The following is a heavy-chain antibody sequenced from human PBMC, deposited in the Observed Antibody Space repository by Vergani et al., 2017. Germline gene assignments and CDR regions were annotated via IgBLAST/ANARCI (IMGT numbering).Heavy chain of an antibody. CDR1: GGSFTSYH. J-gene: IGHJ4*02. Sequence: QVQLQQWGGGLLKPSETLSLTCVVNGGSFTSYHWTWIRQSPGEGLEWVGDIDHTGRPDYNPSLKSRLTMSVDKSRNQFSLTLNSVTATDTAIYFCARSIGSSSWYGLDFDYWGQGTLVTVSS. V-gene: IGHV4-34*01. CDR3: ARSIGSSSWYGLDFDY. D-gene: IGHD6-13*01. CDR2: IDHTGRP.